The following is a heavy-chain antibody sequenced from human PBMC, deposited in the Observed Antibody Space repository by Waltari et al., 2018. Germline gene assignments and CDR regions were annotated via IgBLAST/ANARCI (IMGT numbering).Heavy chain of an antibody. V-gene: IGHV4-39*07. Sequence: QPLLQESGPGLVKPSETLSLTCSVSGGSISSSNYYWSWIRHPPGKGLEWIGNIYYSGDTYYNPSLKSRVTISLDTSKNQFSLKLRSVIAADTAVYFCASGGGYTNGWDYWGQGTLVTVSS. CDR2: IYYSGDT. CDR1: GGSISSSNYY. D-gene: IGHD2-8*01. CDR3: ASGGGYTNGWDY. J-gene: IGHJ4*02.